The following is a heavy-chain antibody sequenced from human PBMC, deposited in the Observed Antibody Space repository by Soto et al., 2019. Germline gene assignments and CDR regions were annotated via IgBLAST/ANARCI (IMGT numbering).Heavy chain of an antibody. D-gene: IGHD6-25*01. V-gene: IGHV1-2*02. J-gene: IGHJ6*02. CDR1: GYTFTGYY. Sequence: ASVKVSCKASGYTFTGYYMHWVRQAPGQGLEWMGWINPNSGGTNYAQKFQGRVTMTRDTSISTAYMELSRLRSDDTAVYYCAKSHSGGYGIDVWGQGTTVTVSS. CDR3: AKSHSGGYGIDV. CDR2: INPNSGGT.